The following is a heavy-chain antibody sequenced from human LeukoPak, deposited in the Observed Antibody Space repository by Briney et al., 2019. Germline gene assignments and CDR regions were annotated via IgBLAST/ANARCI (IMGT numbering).Heavy chain of an antibody. CDR1: GYTLTELS. Sequence: ASVKVSCKVSGYTLTELSMHWVRQAPGKGLEWMGGFDPEDGETIYAQKFQGRVTMTEDTSTDTAYMELSSLRSEDTAVYYCATDLTYSSSSVYWGQGTLVTVSS. CDR2: FDPEDGET. CDR3: ATDLTYSSSSVY. D-gene: IGHD6-6*01. J-gene: IGHJ4*02. V-gene: IGHV1-24*01.